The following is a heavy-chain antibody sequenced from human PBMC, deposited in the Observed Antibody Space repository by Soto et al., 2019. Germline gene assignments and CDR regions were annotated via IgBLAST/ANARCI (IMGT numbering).Heavy chain of an antibody. CDR3: ARHVCAGGDCYIDY. D-gene: IGHD2-21*02. CDR2: IDISDSYA. V-gene: IGHV5-10-1*03. J-gene: IGHJ4*02. CDR1: GYSFTSYW. Sequence: EVQLVQSGAEVKKSGESLRISCKGSGYSFTSYWISWVRQMPGKGLEWMGRIDISDSYAKYSPSFQGHVTISVDKSIRTAYLQWSSLEASDTAMYYCARHVCAGGDCYIDYWGQGTLVSVSS.